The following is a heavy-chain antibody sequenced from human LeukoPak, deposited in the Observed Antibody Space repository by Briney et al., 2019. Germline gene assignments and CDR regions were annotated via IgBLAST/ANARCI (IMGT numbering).Heavy chain of an antibody. Sequence: GGSLRLSCAASGFTFSSYAMSWVRQAPGKGLEWVSTISGSGSGGSTYYADSVKGRFTISRDNSKDTLYLQMNSLRAEDTAVYYCAKLLAVTNSYYFNYWGQGALVTVSS. J-gene: IGHJ4*02. V-gene: IGHV3-23*01. CDR3: AKLLAVTNSYYFNY. CDR2: ISGSGSGGST. CDR1: GFTFSSYA. D-gene: IGHD6-19*01.